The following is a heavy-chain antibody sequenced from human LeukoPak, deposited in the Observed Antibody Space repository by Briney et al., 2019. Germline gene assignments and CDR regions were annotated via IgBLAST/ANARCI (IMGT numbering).Heavy chain of an antibody. CDR1: GGSISSSSYY. J-gene: IGHJ6*03. CDR2: IYYSGST. Sequence: PSETLSLTCTVSGGSISSSSYYWGWIRQPPGKGLEWIGSIYYSGSTYYNQSLKSRVTISVDTSKNQFSLKLSSVTAADTAVYYCARGGRRTYYYYYYMDVWGKGTTVTVSS. V-gene: IGHV4-39*07. CDR3: ARGGRRTYYYYYYMDV. D-gene: IGHD1-14*01.